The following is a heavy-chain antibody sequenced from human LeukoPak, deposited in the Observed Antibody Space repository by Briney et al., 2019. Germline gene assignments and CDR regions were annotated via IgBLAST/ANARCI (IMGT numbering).Heavy chain of an antibody. CDR2: ISGRTSTI. CDR1: GFTFSPYS. Sequence: GGSLRLSCVVSGFTFSPYSMNWVRQAPGKGLEWVAYISGRTSTIYYTDSVKGRFTISRDNARNSLYLQMDNLRAEDTGVYYCARDFYDGFALDYWGQGTLVTVSS. V-gene: IGHV3-48*04. CDR3: ARDFYDGFALDY. D-gene: IGHD2/OR15-2a*01. J-gene: IGHJ4*02.